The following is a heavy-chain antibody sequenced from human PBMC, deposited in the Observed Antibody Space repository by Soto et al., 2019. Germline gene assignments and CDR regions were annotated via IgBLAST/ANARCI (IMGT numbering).Heavy chain of an antibody. CDR1: GFTFSSYG. CDR2: ISYDGSNK. J-gene: IGHJ6*02. Sequence: GGSLRLFCAASGFTFSSYGMHWVRQAPGKGLEWVAVISYDGSNKYYADSVKGRFTISRDNSKNTLYLQMNSLRAEDTAVYYCAKDLTGTNGMDVWGQGTTVTVSS. CDR3: AKDLTGTNGMDV. D-gene: IGHD1-7*01. V-gene: IGHV3-30*18.